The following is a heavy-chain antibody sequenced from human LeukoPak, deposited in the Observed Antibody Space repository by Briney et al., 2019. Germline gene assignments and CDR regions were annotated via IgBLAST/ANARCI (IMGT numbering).Heavy chain of an antibody. V-gene: IGHV3-23*01. Sequence: GGSLRLSCAASGFTFITYAMSWVRQAPGKGLEWVSGITPGSGDTYYADSVKGRFTISRDNSKNTLYLQMNSLRAEDTAVYYCARDYGGGDSGSQFPMFDYWGQGALVTVSS. CDR1: GFTFITYA. J-gene: IGHJ4*02. CDR2: ITPGSGDT. D-gene: IGHD3-10*01. CDR3: ARDYGGGDSGSQFPMFDY.